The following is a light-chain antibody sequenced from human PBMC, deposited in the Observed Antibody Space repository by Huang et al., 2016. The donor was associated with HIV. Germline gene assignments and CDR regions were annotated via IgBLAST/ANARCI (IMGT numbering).Light chain of an antibody. V-gene: IGKV1-8*01. CDR3: QHYYNYPLI. J-gene: IGKJ3*01. CDR1: QHIDTY. CDR2: GAS. Sequence: IRMTQSPSSLSASTGDRVTITCRASQHIDTYLAWYQQRPGSAPKLLIYGASTLQTDVPSRFSGNGSGTDFTLNINCLQSEDVAIYYCQHYYNYPLIFGPGTRVD.